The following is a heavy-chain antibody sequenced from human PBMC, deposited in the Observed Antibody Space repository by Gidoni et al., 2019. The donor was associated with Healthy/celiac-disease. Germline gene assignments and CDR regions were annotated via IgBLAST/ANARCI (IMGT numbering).Heavy chain of an antibody. J-gene: IGHJ4*02. D-gene: IGHD3-3*01. Sequence: EVQLLESGGGLVQPGGSLSLSCTASGFSFSTYAIRWVRQAPGKGLEWVSAISGSGGSTYYADSVKGRFTISRDNSKNTLYLQMNSLRAEDTAVYYCARTGPPYYDFWSGYWGYFDYWGQGTLVTVSS. CDR3: ARTGPPYYDFWSGYWGYFDY. V-gene: IGHV3-23*01. CDR2: ISGSGGST. CDR1: GFSFSTYA.